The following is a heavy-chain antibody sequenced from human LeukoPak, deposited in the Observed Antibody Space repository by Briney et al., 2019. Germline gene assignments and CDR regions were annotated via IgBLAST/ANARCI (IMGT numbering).Heavy chain of an antibody. CDR3: ARVYYGSGSLYYYYYYMDV. CDR2: IYSGGRS. J-gene: IGHJ6*03. V-gene: IGHV3-66*01. CDR1: GFTFSSYW. D-gene: IGHD3-10*01. Sequence: GGSLRLSCAAFGFTFSSYWMHWVRQTPGKGLEWVSVIYSGGRSYYADSVKGRFTFSRDNSKNTLYLQMNSLRAEDTAVYYCARVYYGSGSLYYYYYYMDVWGKGTTVTISS.